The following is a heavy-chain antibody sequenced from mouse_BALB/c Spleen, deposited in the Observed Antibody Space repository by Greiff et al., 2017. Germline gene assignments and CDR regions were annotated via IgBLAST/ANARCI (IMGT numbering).Heavy chain of an antibody. CDR1: GYAFSSSW. J-gene: IGHJ2*01. CDR3: ARGGVLLRFDY. CDR2: IYPGDGDT. V-gene: IGHV1-82*01. D-gene: IGHD1-1*01. Sequence: QVQLKQSGPELVKPGASVKISCKASGYAFSSSWMNWVKQRPGQGLEWIGRIYPGDGDTNYNGKFKGKATLTADKSSSTAYMQLSSLTSVDSAVYFCARGGVLLRFDYWGQGTTLTVSS.